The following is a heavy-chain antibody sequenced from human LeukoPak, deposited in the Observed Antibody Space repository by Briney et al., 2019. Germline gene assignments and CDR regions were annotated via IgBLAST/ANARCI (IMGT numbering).Heavy chain of an antibody. D-gene: IGHD6-13*01. V-gene: IGHV4-34*01. CDR2: INHSGST. Sequence: SETLSLTCAVYGGSFSGYYWSWIRQPPGKGLEWVGEINHSGSTNCNPSLKSRVTISVDTSKNQFSLKLSSVTAADTAVYYCARGLFSRWQVSSSLDYWGQGTLVTVSS. J-gene: IGHJ4*02. CDR1: GGSFSGYY. CDR3: ARGLFSRWQVSSSLDY.